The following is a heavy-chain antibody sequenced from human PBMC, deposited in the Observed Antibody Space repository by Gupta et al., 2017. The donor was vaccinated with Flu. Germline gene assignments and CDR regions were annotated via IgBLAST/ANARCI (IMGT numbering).Heavy chain of an antibody. D-gene: IGHD5-18*01. J-gene: IGHJ4*02. CDR2: IRSKAYSETP. Sequence: EVQLVESGGDLVQSGRSLTLSCAASGFTFGDYAISWVRQAPGKGLEWVGSIRSKAYSETPQYAASVKGRFTISRDDSKSIAYLQMNSLKTEDTAVYYCSTSLAIQVWMRFDYWGQGTPVTVSS. CDR3: STSLAIQVWMRFDY. CDR1: GFTFGDYA. V-gene: IGHV3-49*04.